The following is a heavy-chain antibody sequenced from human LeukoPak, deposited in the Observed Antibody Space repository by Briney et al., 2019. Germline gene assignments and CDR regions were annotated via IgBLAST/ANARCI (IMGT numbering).Heavy chain of an antibody. CDR1: GGSISSSSYY. CDR2: IYYSGST. CDR3: ASIEYGSIAALSEKPLAHDY. V-gene: IGHV4-39*01. D-gene: IGHD6-6*01. Sequence: SETLSLTCTVSGGSISSSSYYWGWLRQPPGKGLEWIGSIYYSGSTYYNPSLKSRVTISVDTSKNQFSLKLSSVTAADTAVYYCASIEYGSIAALSEKPLAHDYWGQGTLVTVSS. J-gene: IGHJ4*02.